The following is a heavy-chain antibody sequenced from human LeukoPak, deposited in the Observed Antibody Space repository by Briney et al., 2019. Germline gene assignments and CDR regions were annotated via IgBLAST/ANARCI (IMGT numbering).Heavy chain of an antibody. D-gene: IGHD2-2*01. CDR1: GGTFSSYA. J-gene: IGHJ5*02. V-gene: IGHV1-69*05. CDR2: IIPIFGTA. CDR3: ARDTRYCSSSICYSNNWFDP. Sequence: SVKVSCKASGGTFSSYAISWVRQAPGQGLEWMGGIIPIFGTANYAQKFQGRVTITTDESTSTAYMELSSLRSEDTAVYYCARDTRYCSSSICYSNNWFDPWGQGTLVTVSS.